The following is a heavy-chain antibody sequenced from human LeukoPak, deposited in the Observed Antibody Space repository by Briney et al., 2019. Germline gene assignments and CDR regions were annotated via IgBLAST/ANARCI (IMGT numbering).Heavy chain of an antibody. Sequence: GGSLRLSCAASGFTVSSNYMSWVRQAPGKGLEWGSVIYSGGSTYYADSVKGRFTISRDNSKNTLYLQMNSLRAEDTAVYYCARQFVDYGGYFDYWGQGTLVTVSS. CDR3: ARQFVDYGGYFDY. V-gene: IGHV3-53*01. CDR1: GFTVSSNY. J-gene: IGHJ4*02. CDR2: IYSGGST. D-gene: IGHD4-23*01.